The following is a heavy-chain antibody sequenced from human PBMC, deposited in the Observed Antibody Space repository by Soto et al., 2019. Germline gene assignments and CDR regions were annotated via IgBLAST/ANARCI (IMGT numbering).Heavy chain of an antibody. Sequence: QLQLQESGPGLVKPSETLSLTCTVSGGSISSSSYYWGWIRQPPGKGLEWIGSIHYSGSTYYNPSLKLRVPISVDTSKNQSSLKLSSVTAADTAVYYCARLPIVVSGRGWFDPWGQGTLVTVSS. D-gene: IGHD2-15*01. V-gene: IGHV4-39*01. CDR2: IHYSGST. CDR1: GGSISSSSYY. CDR3: ARLPIVVSGRGWFDP. J-gene: IGHJ5*02.